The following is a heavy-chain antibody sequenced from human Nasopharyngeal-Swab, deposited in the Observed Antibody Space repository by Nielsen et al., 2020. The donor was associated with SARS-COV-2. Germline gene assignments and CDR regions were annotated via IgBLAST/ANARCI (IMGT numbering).Heavy chain of an antibody. J-gene: IGHJ4*02. V-gene: IGHV1-2*06. CDR3: ARVKPTDCSGGSCYSLPLGY. Sequence: SVKVSCKASGYTFTGYYMHWVRQAPGQGLEWMGRINPNSGGTNYAQKFQGRVTMTRDTSISTAYMELSRLRSDDTAVYYCARVKPTDCSGGSCYSLPLGYWGQGTLVTVSS. CDR2: INPNSGGT. D-gene: IGHD2-15*01. CDR1: GYTFTGYY.